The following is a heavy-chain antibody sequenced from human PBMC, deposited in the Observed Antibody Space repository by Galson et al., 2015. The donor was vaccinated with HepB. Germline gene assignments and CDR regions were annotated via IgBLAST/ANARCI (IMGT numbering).Heavy chain of an antibody. J-gene: IGHJ3*02. Sequence: LSLNCTVSGGSISSYYWSWIRQPAGKGLEWIGRIYTSGSTNYNPSLKSRVTMSVDTSKNQFSLKLSSVAAADTAVYYCARHTFGTFGGTFDMWGEGTMVTVAS. CDR2: IYTSGST. V-gene: IGHV4-4*07. CDR1: GGSISSYY. D-gene: IGHD3-16*01. CDR3: ARHTFGTFGGTFDM.